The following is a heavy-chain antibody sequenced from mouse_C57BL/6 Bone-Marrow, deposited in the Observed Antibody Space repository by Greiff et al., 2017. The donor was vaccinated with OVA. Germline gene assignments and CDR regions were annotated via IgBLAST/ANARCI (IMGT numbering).Heavy chain of an antibody. Sequence: QVQLKQPGAELVKPGASVKLSCKASGYTFTSYWMHWVKQRPGQGLEWIGMIHPNSGSTNYNEKFKSKATLTVDKSSSTAYMQLSSLTSEDSAVYCCARIYDGYYYDYWGQGTTLTVSS. CDR1: GYTFTSYW. D-gene: IGHD2-3*01. J-gene: IGHJ2*01. CDR2: IHPNSGST. CDR3: ARIYDGYYYDY. V-gene: IGHV1-64*01.